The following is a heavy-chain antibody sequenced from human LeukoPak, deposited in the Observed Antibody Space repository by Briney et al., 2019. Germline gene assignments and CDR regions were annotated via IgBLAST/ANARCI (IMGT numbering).Heavy chain of an antibody. CDR1: GFTFSSYA. CDR3: AKLDRRIVAAAGGYFDY. J-gene: IGHJ4*02. CDR2: ISGSGGST. V-gene: IGHV3-23*01. D-gene: IGHD6-13*01. Sequence: GGSLRLSCAASGFTFSSYAMSWVRQAPGKGLEWVSAISGSGGSTYYADSVKGRFTISRDNSKNTLYLQMNSLGAEDTAVYYCAKLDRRIVAAAGGYFDYWGQGTLVPSPQ.